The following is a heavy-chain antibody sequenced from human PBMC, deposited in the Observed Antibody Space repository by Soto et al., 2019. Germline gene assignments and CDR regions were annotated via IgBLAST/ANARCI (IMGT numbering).Heavy chain of an antibody. CDR2: ISYDGSNK. CDR1: GFTFSSYG. Sequence: GGSLRLSCAASGFTFSSYGMHWVRQAPGKGLEWVAVISYDGSNKYYADSVKGRFTISRDNSKNTLYLQMNSLRAEDTAVYYCAKINYDSRREFDYWGQGTLVTAPQ. D-gene: IGHD3-22*01. J-gene: IGHJ4*02. V-gene: IGHV3-30*18. CDR3: AKINYDSRREFDY.